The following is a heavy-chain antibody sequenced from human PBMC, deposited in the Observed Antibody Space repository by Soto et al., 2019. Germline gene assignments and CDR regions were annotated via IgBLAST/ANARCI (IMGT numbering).Heavy chain of an antibody. Sequence: GGSLRLSCAASGFTFSSYSMNWVRQAPGKGLEWVSSISSSSSYIYYADSVKGRFTISRDNAKNSLYLQMNSLRAEDTAVYYCARESEGGGFDPWGQGTLVTVSS. CDR2: ISSSSSYI. CDR3: ARESEGGGFDP. J-gene: IGHJ5*02. D-gene: IGHD1-26*01. CDR1: GFTFSSYS. V-gene: IGHV3-21*01.